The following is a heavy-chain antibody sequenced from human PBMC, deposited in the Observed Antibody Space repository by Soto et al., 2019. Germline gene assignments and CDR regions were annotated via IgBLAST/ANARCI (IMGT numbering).Heavy chain of an antibody. D-gene: IGHD5-18*01. CDR2: ISSSSSYI. Sequence: GWSLRLSCAASGFTFSSYSMNWVRQAPGKGLEWVSSISSSSSYIYYADSVKGRFTISRDNAKNSLYLQMNSLRAEDTAVYYCAREGDSYGHPSDYWGQGTLVTVSS. CDR3: AREGDSYGHPSDY. V-gene: IGHV3-21*01. CDR1: GFTFSSYS. J-gene: IGHJ4*02.